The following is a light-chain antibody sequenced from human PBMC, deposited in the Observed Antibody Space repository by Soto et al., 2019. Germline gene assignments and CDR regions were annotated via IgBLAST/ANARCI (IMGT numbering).Light chain of an antibody. Sequence: QSVLTQPPSVSGAPGQRVTISCTGSSSNIGAGHDVHWYQQFPGTAPKLLIYDNTNRPSGVPDRFSGSKSGTSASLAITGLQAEDEADYYCQSYDSSLSGVVFGGGTK. CDR1: SSNIGAGHD. CDR3: QSYDSSLSGVV. CDR2: DNT. V-gene: IGLV1-40*01. J-gene: IGLJ2*01.